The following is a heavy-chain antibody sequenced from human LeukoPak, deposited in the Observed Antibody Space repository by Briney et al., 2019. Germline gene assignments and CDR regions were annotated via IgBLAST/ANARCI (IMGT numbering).Heavy chain of an antibody. CDR1: GGSISTYY. J-gene: IGHJ4*02. CDR2: VSYSGST. D-gene: IGHD2-2*01. V-gene: IGHV4-59*01. CDR3: ARGYCSSTSCIFDY. Sequence: SETLSLTCTISGGSISTYYWSWIRQPPGKGLEWIGYVSYSGSTNYNPSLKSRVTMSLDTSKNQFSLKLSSVTAADTAMYYCARGYCSSTSCIFDYWGQGTLVTVSS.